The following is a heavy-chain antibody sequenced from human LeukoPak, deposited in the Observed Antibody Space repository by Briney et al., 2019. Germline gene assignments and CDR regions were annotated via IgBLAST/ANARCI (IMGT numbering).Heavy chain of an antibody. V-gene: IGHV1-8*01. Sequence: ASVKVSCKASGYTFTSYDINWVRQATGQGLEWMGWMNPNSGNTGYAQKFQGRVTMTRDTSSRTAYMELSSLRSDDTAVYYCATLRSGAFDSLDYWGQGTLVTVSS. J-gene: IGHJ4*02. D-gene: IGHD3-9*01. CDR1: GYTFTSYD. CDR3: ATLRSGAFDSLDY. CDR2: MNPNSGNT.